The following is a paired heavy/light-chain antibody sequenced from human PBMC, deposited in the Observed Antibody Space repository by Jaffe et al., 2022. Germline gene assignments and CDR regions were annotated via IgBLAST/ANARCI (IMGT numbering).Heavy chain of an antibody. CDR2: TRFDGSQT. D-gene: IGHD6-19*01. V-gene: IGHV3-30*02. CDR1: GFSFNSYA. J-gene: IGHJ4*02. Sequence: QVQLVESGGNMVQPGGSLRLSCAASGFSFNSYAMHWVRQAPGKGLEWVAYTRFDGSQTYYADSVKGRFTISRDNSKNTLYLQMNSLRAEDTAVYFCAKEGYSSVYFGVTYYFDYWGQGTLVTVSS. CDR3: AKEGYSSVYFGVTYYFDY.
Light chain of an antibody. J-gene: IGKJ2*02. Sequence: EIVLTQSPGTLSLSPGERATLSCRASQSVSNIAWYQQKPGQAPRLLIYGTSYRATGIPDRFTGSGSGTDFTLTISRLEPEDFAVYYCQHYGSSLCTFGQGTKLEIK. V-gene: IGKV3-20*01. CDR2: GTS. CDR1: QSVSN. CDR3: QHYGSSLCT.